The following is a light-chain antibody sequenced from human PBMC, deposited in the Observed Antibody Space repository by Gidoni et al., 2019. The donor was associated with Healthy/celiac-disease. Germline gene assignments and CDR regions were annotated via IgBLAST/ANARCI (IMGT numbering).Light chain of an antibody. CDR2: AAS. CDR1: QSISSY. V-gene: IGKV1-39*01. CDR3: QQSYSTPRT. Sequence: DIQMTQSPSSLSASVGDGVTITCRASQSISSYLNWYQQKPGKAPKLLIYAASSLQSGVPSRFSGSGSGTDFTLTISSLQPEDFATYYCQQSYSTPRTFXGXTKVEIK. J-gene: IGKJ4*01.